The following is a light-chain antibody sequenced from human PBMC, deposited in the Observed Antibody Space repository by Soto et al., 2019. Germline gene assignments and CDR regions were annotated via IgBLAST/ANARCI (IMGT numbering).Light chain of an antibody. Sequence: ALTQPASVSGSPGQSITISCTGTRTDVGLYNFVSWYQHHPGSAPKLLIYEVTNRPSGASHRFSGSKSGTTASLTISGLQAEDEAYYYCSSYTAANTEVFGTGTKVTVL. CDR2: EVT. CDR3: SSYTAANTEV. V-gene: IGLV2-14*01. CDR1: RTDVGLYNF. J-gene: IGLJ1*01.